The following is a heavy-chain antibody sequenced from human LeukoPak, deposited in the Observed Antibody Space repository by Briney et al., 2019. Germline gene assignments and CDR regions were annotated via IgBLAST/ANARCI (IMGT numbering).Heavy chain of an antibody. J-gene: IGHJ4*02. CDR2: ISSSSSYI. CDR3: ARPRWLQSGPHDS. D-gene: IGHD5-24*01. V-gene: IGHV3-21*01. Sequence: PGGSLRLSCAASGFTFSSYSMNWVRQAPGKGLEWVSSISSSSSYIYYADSVKGRFTISRDNAKNSLYLQMNSLRAEDTAVYYCARPRWLQSGPHDSWGQGTLVTVSS. CDR1: GFTFSSYS.